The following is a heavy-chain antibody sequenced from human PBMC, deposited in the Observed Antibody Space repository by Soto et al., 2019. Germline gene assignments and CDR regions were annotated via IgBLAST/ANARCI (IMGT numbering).Heavy chain of an antibody. CDR3: ARVQRTIWSGYDFDY. D-gene: IGHD3-3*01. J-gene: IGHJ4*02. V-gene: IGHV3-11*06. Sequence: QVQLVESGGGLVKPGGSLRLSCAASGFTFSDYYMSWIRQAPGKGLEWVSYISSSSSYTNYADSVKGRFTISRDNAKNSLYLQMNSLRAEDTAVYYCARVQRTIWSGYDFDYWGQGTLVTVSS. CDR1: GFTFSDYY. CDR2: ISSSSSYT.